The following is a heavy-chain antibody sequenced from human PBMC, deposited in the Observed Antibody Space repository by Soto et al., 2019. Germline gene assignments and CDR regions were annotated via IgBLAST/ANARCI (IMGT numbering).Heavy chain of an antibody. D-gene: IGHD6-6*01. CDR3: ARGIAARYYYYGMDV. J-gene: IGHJ6*02. Sequence: SETLSLTCAVYGGSFSGYYWSWIRQPPGKGLEWIGEINHSGSTNYNPSLKSRVTISVDTSKNQFSLKLSSGTAADTAVYYCARGIAARYYYYGMDVCGQGTTVTVSS. V-gene: IGHV4-34*01. CDR2: INHSGST. CDR1: GGSFSGYY.